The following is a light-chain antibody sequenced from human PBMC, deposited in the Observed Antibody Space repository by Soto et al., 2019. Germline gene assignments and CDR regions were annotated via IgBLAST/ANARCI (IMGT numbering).Light chain of an antibody. CDR3: QQRSNWPH. J-gene: IGKJ5*01. V-gene: IGKV1-39*01. CDR1: QSISRY. CDR2: AAS. Sequence: DIQMTQSPSSLSASVGDRVTITCRASQSISRYLNWYQQKPGKAPKLLIYAASSLESGVPSRFSGSGSGTDFTLTISSLQPEDFAVYYCQQRSNWPHFGQGTRLEIK.